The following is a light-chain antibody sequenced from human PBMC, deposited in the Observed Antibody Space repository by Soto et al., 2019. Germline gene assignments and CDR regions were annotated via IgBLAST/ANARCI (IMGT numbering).Light chain of an antibody. J-gene: IGKJ3*01. CDR3: QQYSPSPFT. Sequence: VLKQSPGTLSLSPGVRATLSFRANERLSSNFLAWYQQRPGQAPRLLIFGASTRASGIPDRFSGSGSGTFSSLTISMQEPDDVAVYCCQQYSPSPFTFGPGTTVDIK. CDR2: GAS. CDR1: ERLSSNF. V-gene: IGKV3-20*01.